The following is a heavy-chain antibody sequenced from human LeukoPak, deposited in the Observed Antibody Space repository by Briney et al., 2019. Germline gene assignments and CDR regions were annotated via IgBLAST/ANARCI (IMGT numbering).Heavy chain of an antibody. CDR3: ARDPGKYSSDGDY. D-gene: IGHD2/OR15-2a*01. J-gene: IGHJ4*02. Sequence: ASVKVSCKASGYTFTGYYMHWVRQAPGQGLEWMGWINPNSGGTNYAQKFQGRVTMTRDTSISTAYMELSRLRSDDTAVYYCARDPGKYSSDGDYWGQGTLVTVSS. CDR1: GYTFTGYY. V-gene: IGHV1-2*02. CDR2: INPNSGGT.